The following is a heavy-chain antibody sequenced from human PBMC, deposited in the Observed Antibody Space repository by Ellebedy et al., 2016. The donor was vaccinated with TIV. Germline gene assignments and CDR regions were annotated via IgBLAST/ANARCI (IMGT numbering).Heavy chain of an antibody. D-gene: IGHD3-10*01. V-gene: IGHV3-33*08. CDR2: IWYDGSNK. CDR3: AAYYYGSGSYRSYGMDV. CDR1: GFTFSSYG. J-gene: IGHJ6*02. Sequence: GGSLRLXCAASGFTFSSYGMHWVRQAPGKGLEWVAVIWYDGSNKYYADSVKGRFTISRDNSKNTLYLQMNSLRAEDTAVYYCAAYYYGSGSYRSYGMDVWGQGTTVTVSS.